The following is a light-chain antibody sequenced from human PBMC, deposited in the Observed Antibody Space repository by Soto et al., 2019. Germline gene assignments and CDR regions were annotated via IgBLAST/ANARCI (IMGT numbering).Light chain of an antibody. V-gene: IGKV1-5*03. CDR1: QSISSC. Sequence: DSPMTQSPSTLPASVGDRVTITCRASQSISSCLAWYQQKPGKAPKLLIYKASLLQSGVPSRFSGSGSGTEFTLTISSLQPEDFATYYCQQYDRYPVTFGGGTKVEVK. CDR2: KAS. CDR3: QQYDRYPVT. J-gene: IGKJ4*01.